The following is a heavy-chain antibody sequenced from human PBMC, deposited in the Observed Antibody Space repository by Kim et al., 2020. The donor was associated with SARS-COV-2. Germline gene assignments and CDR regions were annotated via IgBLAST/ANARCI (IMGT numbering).Heavy chain of an antibody. J-gene: IGHJ4*02. D-gene: IGHD7-27*01. CDR3: VNFRWGH. V-gene: IGHV3-7*03. Sequence: GGSLRLSCVVSDLTFSGHWMHWVRQAPRKGLEWVASINQDGNEKNYVDSVKGRFTMSRDNAKNLVHLQMDSLRGEDTAVYYCVNFRWGHWGQGTLAT. CDR1: DLTFSGHW. CDR2: INQDGNEK.